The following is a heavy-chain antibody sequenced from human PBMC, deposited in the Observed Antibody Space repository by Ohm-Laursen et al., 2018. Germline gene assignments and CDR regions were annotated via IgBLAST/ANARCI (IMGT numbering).Heavy chain of an antibody. CDR2: IYYSGST. D-gene: IGHD3-9*01. J-gene: IGHJ4*02. Sequence: TLSLTCTVSGGPISSYYWNWIRQPPGKGLEWIGYIYYSGSTRYNPSLKSRVIISVDTSKNQFSLQLSSVTAADTAVYYCAREGSGYSFDYWGQGTLVTVSS. V-gene: IGHV4-59*01. CDR3: AREGSGYSFDY. CDR1: GGPISSYY.